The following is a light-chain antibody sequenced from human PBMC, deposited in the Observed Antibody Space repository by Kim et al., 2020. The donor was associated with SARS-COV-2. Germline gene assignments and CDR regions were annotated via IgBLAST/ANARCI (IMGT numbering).Light chain of an antibody. J-gene: IGLJ3*02. V-gene: IGLV2-11*01. CDR1: SDDGGDYND. CDR2: DVS. CDR3: CSYAGRYTWV. Sequence: SFPISCPGTSDDGGDYNDMSWYQHLPGKVPRHVIYDVSERPTGVPDRFSGSKSGNTASLTISGLQAEDEADYYCCSYAGRYTWVFGGGTQLTVL.